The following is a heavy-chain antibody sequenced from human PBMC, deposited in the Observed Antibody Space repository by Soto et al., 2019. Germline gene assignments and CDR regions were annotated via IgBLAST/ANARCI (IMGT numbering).Heavy chain of an antibody. CDR1: GFSLKTIGVS. Sequence: QITLKESGPTLVRPTQTLNLTCSFSGFSLKTIGVSVGWIRQPPGKALEWLALTYWDDDQRYSPSLKTRLTVTKDTPKNQVVLAMTNMDPVDTGTYYCARSTSENFWSGPFDYWGPGIVVTVSS. CDR3: ARSTSENFWSGPFDY. V-gene: IGHV2-5*02. CDR2: TYWDDDQ. D-gene: IGHD3-3*01. J-gene: IGHJ4*02.